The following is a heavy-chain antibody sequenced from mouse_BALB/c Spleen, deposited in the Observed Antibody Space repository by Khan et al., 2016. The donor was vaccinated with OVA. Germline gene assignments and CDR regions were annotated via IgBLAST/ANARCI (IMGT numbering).Heavy chain of an antibody. CDR3: TRSDYYGNSYY. D-gene: IGHD1-1*01. Sequence: QVQLKQSGAELVKPGASVKLSCKASGYTFTSYYIYWVKQRPGQGLEWIGEINPSNGGTNFNEKFKNKATLTVDKSSSTAYMKLSSLTSEDSAVYYCTRSDYYGNSYYWGQGTSVTVSS. V-gene: IGHV1S81*02. J-gene: IGHJ4*01. CDR1: GYTFTSYY. CDR2: INPSNGGT.